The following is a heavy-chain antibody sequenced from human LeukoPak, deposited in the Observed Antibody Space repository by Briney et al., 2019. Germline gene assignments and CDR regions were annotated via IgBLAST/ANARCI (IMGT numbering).Heavy chain of an antibody. CDR2: IFYSGST. D-gene: IGHD6-13*01. J-gene: IGHJ4*02. V-gene: IGHV4-39*01. Sequence: PSETLSLTCTVSGGSISSSSYYWGWIRQPPGKGLEYIGSIFYSGSTYYNPSLKSRVTISVDTSKNQFSLKLSSVTAAETAVYYCARHPGLAAASDYWGQGTLVTVSS. CDR3: ARHPGLAAASDY. CDR1: GGSISSSSYY.